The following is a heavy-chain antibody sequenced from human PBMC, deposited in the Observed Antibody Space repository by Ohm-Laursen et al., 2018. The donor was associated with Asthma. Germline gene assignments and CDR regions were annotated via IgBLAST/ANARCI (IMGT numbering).Heavy chain of an antibody. J-gene: IGHJ4*02. Sequence: SLRLSCSASGFTFSSYGMHWVRQAPGKGLEWVAVISYDGSNKYYADSVKGRSTISRDNSKNTLYLQMNSLRAEDTAVYYCARAVMDEYTTDYWGQGTLVTVSS. CDR2: ISYDGSNK. CDR3: ARAVMDEYTTDY. V-gene: IGHV3-30*03. D-gene: IGHD6-6*01. CDR1: GFTFSSYG.